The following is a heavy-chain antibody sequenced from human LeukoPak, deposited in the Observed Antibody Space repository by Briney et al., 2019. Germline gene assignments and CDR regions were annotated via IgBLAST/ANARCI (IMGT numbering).Heavy chain of an antibody. V-gene: IGHV3-23*01. J-gene: IGHJ4*02. CDR3: AKDVGTWSLVVVVAAIDY. D-gene: IGHD2-15*01. CDR1: GFTFTSYA. CDR2: IRCSGGRT. Sequence: GESLILSCAASGFTFTSYAMTWGRQAPAKGLEMVSAIRCSGGRTYYADSVKGRLTISRDNSKTAPYLQMSSLRAEDTAVYYCAKDVGTWSLVVVVAAIDYWGQGTLVTVSS.